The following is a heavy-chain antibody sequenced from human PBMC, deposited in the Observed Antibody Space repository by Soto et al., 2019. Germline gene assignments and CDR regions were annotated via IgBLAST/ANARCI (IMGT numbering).Heavy chain of an antibody. Sequence: SVKVSCKASGGTFDNSAISWVRQAPGQGLEWMGGIIPSFATGNSAPEFQGRLTITADKSTTTAYMELSSLRSEDTAVYYCARPYYGSGSYWFYGMDVWGQGTTVTVSS. CDR2: IIPSFATG. CDR3: ARPYYGSGSYWFYGMDV. D-gene: IGHD3-10*01. CDR1: GGTFDNSA. V-gene: IGHV1-69*06. J-gene: IGHJ6*02.